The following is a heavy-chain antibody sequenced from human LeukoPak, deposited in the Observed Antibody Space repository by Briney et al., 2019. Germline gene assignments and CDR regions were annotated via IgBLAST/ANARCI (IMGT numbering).Heavy chain of an antibody. D-gene: IGHD3-10*01. V-gene: IGHV4-39*01. J-gene: IGHJ6*03. CDR2: IYYSGST. CDR1: GGSISSSSYY. Sequence: SETLSLTCTVSGGSISSSSYYWGWLRQPPGTGREWIGNIYYSGSTYYNPSLKSRVTISVDTSNNQFSLKLSAVTAADTAVYYCASVRRGFGESSKYCSYYYMHVWAMGPRSPSP. CDR3: ASVRRGFGESSKYCSYYYMHV.